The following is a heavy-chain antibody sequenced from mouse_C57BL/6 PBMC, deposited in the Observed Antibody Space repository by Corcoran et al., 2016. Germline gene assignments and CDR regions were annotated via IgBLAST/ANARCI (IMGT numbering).Heavy chain of an antibody. CDR2: INTYSGVP. J-gene: IGHJ3*01. Sequence: QIQLVQSGPELKKPGETVKISCKASGYTFTTYGMSWVKQAPGKGLKWMGWINTYSGVPTYADDFKGRFAFSLETSASTAYLQINNLKNEDTATYFCARWEYGNDPAYWGQGTLVTVSA. CDR1: GYTFTTYG. CDR3: ARWEYGNDPAY. V-gene: IGHV9-3*01. D-gene: IGHD2-10*02.